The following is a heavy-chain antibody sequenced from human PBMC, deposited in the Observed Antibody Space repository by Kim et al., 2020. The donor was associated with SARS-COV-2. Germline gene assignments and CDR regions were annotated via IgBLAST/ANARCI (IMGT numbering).Heavy chain of an antibody. D-gene: IGHD1-26*01. CDR3: ASLEDSGSRHPTGWNFGDV. Sequence: SVKVSCKASGGTFSSYAISWVRQAPGQGLEWMGGIIPIFGTANYAQKFQGRVTITADESTSTAYMELSSLRSEDTAVYYCASLEDSGSRHPTGWNFGDVWGQGTTVTVSS. J-gene: IGHJ6*02. CDR1: GGTFSSYA. CDR2: IIPIFGTA. V-gene: IGHV1-69*13.